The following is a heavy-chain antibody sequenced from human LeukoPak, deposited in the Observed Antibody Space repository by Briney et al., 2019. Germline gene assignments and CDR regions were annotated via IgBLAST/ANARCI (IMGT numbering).Heavy chain of an antibody. Sequence: GGSLRLSCAASGFTFSSYAMHWVRQAPGKGLEWVAVISYDGSNKYYADSVKGRFTISRDNSKNTLYLQMNSLRAEDTAVYYCARDRGDSSSWYRNYYYYGMDVWGKGTTVTVSS. J-gene: IGHJ6*04. CDR2: ISYDGSNK. D-gene: IGHD6-13*01. CDR3: ARDRGDSSSWYRNYYYYGMDV. V-gene: IGHV3-30*04. CDR1: GFTFSSYA.